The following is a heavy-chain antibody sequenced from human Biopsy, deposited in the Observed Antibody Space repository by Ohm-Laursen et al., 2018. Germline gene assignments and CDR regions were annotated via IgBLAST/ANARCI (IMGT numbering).Heavy chain of an antibody. CDR3: ARGSNDFGGLYFPR. V-gene: IGHV4-59*01. CDR1: GDSITTYY. CDR2: IYYRGNT. D-gene: IGHD4-23*01. J-gene: IGHJ4*02. Sequence: GTLSLTCTVSGDSITTYYWDWIRQAPGKGLEWIGNIYYRGNTNYSPSLKSRVTISLDTSKNQFSLRLSSLTAADTAVYYCARGSNDFGGLYFPRWGQGTLLTVSS.